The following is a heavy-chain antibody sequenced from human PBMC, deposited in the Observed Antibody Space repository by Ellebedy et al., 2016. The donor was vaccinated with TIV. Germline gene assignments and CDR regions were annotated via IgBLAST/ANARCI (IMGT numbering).Heavy chain of an antibody. V-gene: IGHV4-30-4*01. Sequence: SETLSLXXTVSGGSFSGSSYYWGWIRQPPGKGLEWIGYIYYSGSTYYNPSLKSRVTISVDTSKNQFSLKLSSVTAADTAVYYCARVGWFETLDYWGQGTLVTVSS. D-gene: IGHD3-10*01. CDR2: IYYSGST. J-gene: IGHJ4*02. CDR3: ARVGWFETLDY. CDR1: GGSFSGSSYY.